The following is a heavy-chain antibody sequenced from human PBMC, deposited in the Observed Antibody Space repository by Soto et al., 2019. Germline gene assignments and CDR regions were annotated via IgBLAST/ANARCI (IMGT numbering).Heavy chain of an antibody. D-gene: IGHD3-22*01. CDR2: ILHDGSNN. V-gene: IGHV3-30-3*01. CDR3: ARDRDRSGYYLDF. CDR1: GFTFSHYA. J-gene: IGHJ4*02. Sequence: QVQLVESGGGVVQPGGSLRLSCVASGFTFSHYAMHWVRQAPGKGLEWVALILHDGSNNYYGDSVKGRFSISRDNSKNTLFLEMNTVGSEDTAVYYCARDRDRSGYYLDFWGQGSLVTVSS.